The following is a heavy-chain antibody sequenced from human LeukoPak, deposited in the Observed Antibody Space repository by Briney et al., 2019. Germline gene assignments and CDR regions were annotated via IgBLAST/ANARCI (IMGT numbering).Heavy chain of an antibody. CDR2: INPNSGGT. CDR1: GYTFTGYY. D-gene: IGHD6-13*01. V-gene: IGHV1-2*02. J-gene: IGHJ4*02. Sequence: ASVKVSFKASGYTFTGYYMRWVRQAPGQGLEWMGWINPNSGGTNYAQKFQGRVTMTRDTSISTAYMELSRLRSDDTAVYYCASNIAAAGKAFDYWGQGTLVTVSS. CDR3: ASNIAAAGKAFDY.